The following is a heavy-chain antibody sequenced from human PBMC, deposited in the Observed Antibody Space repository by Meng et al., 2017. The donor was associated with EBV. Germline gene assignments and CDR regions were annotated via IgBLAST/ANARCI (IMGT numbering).Heavy chain of an antibody. CDR1: GYTFTSYG. V-gene: IGHV1-18*01. Sequence: QVSLVQSGAEVKKPGASVKVSCKASGYTFTSYGISWVQQAPGQGLEWMGWISAYNGNTNYAQKLQGRVTMTTDTSTSTAYMELRSLRSDDTAVYYCARDGRLYDTPSPFDYWGQGTLVTVSS. CDR2: ISAYNGNT. J-gene: IGHJ4*02. CDR3: ARDGRLYDTPSPFDY. D-gene: IGHD3-22*01.